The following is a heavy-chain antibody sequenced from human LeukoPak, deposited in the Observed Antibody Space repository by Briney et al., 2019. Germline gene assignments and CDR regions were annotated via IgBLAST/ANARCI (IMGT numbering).Heavy chain of an antibody. V-gene: IGHV4-39*07. D-gene: IGHD2-2*01. CDR3: ARNVVVPAAMGD. J-gene: IGHJ4*02. Sequence: PSETLSLTCTVSGGSISSGSYYWSWIRQPPGKGLEWIGSIYHSGSTYYNPSLKSRVTISVDTSKNQFSLKLSSVTAADTAVYYCARNVVVPAAMGDWGQGTLVTVSS. CDR2: IYHSGST. CDR1: GGSISSGSYY.